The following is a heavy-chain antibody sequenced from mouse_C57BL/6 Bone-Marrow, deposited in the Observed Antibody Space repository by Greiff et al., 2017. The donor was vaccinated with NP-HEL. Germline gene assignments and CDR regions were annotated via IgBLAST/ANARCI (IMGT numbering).Heavy chain of an antibody. J-gene: IGHJ1*03. Sequence: VQLQQPGAELVKPGASVKLSCKASGYTFTSYWMHWVKQRPGRGLEWIGRTDPNSGGTKYNEKFKSKATLTVDKPSSPAYMQLSSLTSEDSAVYYCARSRYYGSSYLYWYFDVWGTGTTVTVSS. D-gene: IGHD1-1*01. CDR1: GYTFTSYW. V-gene: IGHV1-72*01. CDR3: ARSRYYGSSYLYWYFDV. CDR2: TDPNSGGT.